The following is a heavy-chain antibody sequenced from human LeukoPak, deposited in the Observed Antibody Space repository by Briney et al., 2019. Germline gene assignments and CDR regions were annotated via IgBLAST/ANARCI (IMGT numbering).Heavy chain of an antibody. D-gene: IGHD1-26*01. CDR2: IYTSASGST. CDR1: GGSISDYY. V-gene: IGHV4-4*07. Sequence: SETLSLTRTLSGGSISDYYWSWIRQPAGKGLEWIGHIYTSASGSTNYNPSLKSRVTMSVGTSKNQLSLRLSSVTAADTAVYYCARDLKWSYGTEYWGQGTLVTVSS. CDR3: ARDLKWSYGTEY. J-gene: IGHJ4*02.